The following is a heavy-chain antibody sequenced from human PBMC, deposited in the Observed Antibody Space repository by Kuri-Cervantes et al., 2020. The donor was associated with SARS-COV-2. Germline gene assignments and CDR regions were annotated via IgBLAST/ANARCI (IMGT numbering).Heavy chain of an antibody. Sequence: GESLKISCAASGFTFSGSAMHWVRQASGKGLEWVGRIRSKANSYATAYAASVKGRFTISRDDSKNTAYLQMNSLKTEDPAVYYCARESGGGAFDIWGQGTMVTVSS. CDR3: ARESGGGAFDI. D-gene: IGHD3-16*01. V-gene: IGHV3-73*01. CDR1: GFTFSGSA. CDR2: IRSKANSYAT. J-gene: IGHJ3*02.